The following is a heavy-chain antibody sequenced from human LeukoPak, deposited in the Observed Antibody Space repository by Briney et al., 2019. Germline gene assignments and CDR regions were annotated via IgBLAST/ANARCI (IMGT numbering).Heavy chain of an antibody. V-gene: IGHV4-39*07. CDR2: IYHNGGT. Sequence: TASESLSLTCTVSGGSISSSSYYWVWLRQPPGKGLEWIGEIYHNGGTNYNPSLKTRVTISVDKSKNQLSLQLSSVTAADTAVYFCARDPYSGSQGGYWGQGTLVTVSS. J-gene: IGHJ4*02. CDR1: GGSISSSSYY. CDR3: ARDPYSGSQGGY. D-gene: IGHD1-26*01.